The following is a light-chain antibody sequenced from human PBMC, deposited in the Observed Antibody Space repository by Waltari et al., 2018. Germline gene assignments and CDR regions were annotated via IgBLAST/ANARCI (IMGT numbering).Light chain of an antibody. CDR2: DAS. CDR3: QKYGSLPAT. Sequence: IMLTQSPGTLSLSPGERATLSCRASQSISRYLAWYQQKPGQAPRLLIYDASTRATGIPDRFSGSGSGTDFSLTISRLEHEDFAVYYCQKYGSLPATFGQGTKVEIK. J-gene: IGKJ1*01. V-gene: IGKV3-20*01. CDR1: QSISRY.